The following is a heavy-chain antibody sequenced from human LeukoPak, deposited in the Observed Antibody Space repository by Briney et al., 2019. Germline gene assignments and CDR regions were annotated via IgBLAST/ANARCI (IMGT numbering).Heavy chain of an antibody. D-gene: IGHD2-2*01. CDR3: AKGVVPAARGYFDY. CDR1: GFTFSSYG. J-gene: IGHJ4*02. V-gene: IGHV3-30*02. CDR2: IRYDGSNK. Sequence: PGGSLRLSCAASGFTFSSYGMHWVRQAPGKGLEWVAFIRYDGSNKYYADSVKGRFTISRDNSKNTLYLQMNSLRAGDTAVYYCAKGVVPAARGYFDYWGQGTLVTVSS.